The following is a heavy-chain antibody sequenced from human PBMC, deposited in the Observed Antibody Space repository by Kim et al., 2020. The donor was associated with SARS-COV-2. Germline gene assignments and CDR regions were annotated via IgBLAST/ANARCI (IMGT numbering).Heavy chain of an antibody. V-gene: IGHV3-33*01. D-gene: IGHD4-17*01. Sequence: ADSVKGRFTISRDNSKNTLYLQMNSLRAEDTAVYYCARDSLNTVVTPPDYWGQGTLVTVSS. CDR3: ARDSLNTVVTPPDY. J-gene: IGHJ4*02.